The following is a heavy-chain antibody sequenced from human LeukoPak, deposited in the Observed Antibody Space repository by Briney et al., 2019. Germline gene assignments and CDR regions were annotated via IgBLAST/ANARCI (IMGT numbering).Heavy chain of an antibody. J-gene: IGHJ4*02. CDR3: ASGEGSGYSLRTDFGY. V-gene: IGHV3-23*01. Sequence: GGSLRLSCAASGFTVTNYAMYWVRQAPVKGLEWVSAISGSGGSTYYTDSVKGRFTISRDNSKNTLYLQMNSLRAEDTAVYYCASGEGSGYSLRTDFGYWGQGTLVTVSS. CDR1: GFTVTNYA. CDR2: ISGSGGST. D-gene: IGHD3-22*01.